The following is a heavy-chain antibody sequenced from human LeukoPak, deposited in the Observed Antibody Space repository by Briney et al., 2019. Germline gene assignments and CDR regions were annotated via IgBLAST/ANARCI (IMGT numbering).Heavy chain of an antibody. V-gene: IGHV3-23*01. J-gene: IGHJ6*02. Sequence: GGSLRLSCAASGFTFSSYAMSWVRQAPGKGLEWVSGISGSGGSTYYADSVKGRFTISRDNSKNTLYLQLDSLRADDTAVYFCAKGLWGAYYYGMDVWGQGTTVTVSS. D-gene: IGHD3-16*01. CDR2: ISGSGGST. CDR3: AKGLWGAYYYGMDV. CDR1: GFTFSSYA.